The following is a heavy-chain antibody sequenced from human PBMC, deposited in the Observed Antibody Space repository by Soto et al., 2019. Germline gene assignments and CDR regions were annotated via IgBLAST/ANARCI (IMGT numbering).Heavy chain of an antibody. D-gene: IGHD2-8*01. CDR3: AKDHTVLMVYATSFDY. CDR1: GFTFSSYA. CDR2: ISGSGGST. Sequence: GGSLRLSCAASGFTFSSYAMSWVRQAPGKGLEWVSAISGSGGSTYYADSVKGRFTISRDNSKNTLYLQMNSLRAEDTAVYYCAKDHTVLMVYATSFDYWGQGTLVTVSS. V-gene: IGHV3-23*01. J-gene: IGHJ4*02.